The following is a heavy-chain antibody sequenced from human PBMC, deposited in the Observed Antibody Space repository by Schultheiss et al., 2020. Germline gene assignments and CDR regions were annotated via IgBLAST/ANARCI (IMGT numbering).Heavy chain of an antibody. Sequence: SETLSLTCTVSGGSISSSSYYWGWIRQLPGKGLEWIGYINYSGGTYYNPSLKSRVTISVDTSKNQFSLKLSSVTAADTAVYYCARSQWLAHYFDYWGQGTLVNVYS. CDR3: ARSQWLAHYFDY. D-gene: IGHD6-19*01. V-gene: IGHV4-39*01. CDR2: INYSGGT. CDR1: GGSISSSSYY. J-gene: IGHJ4*02.